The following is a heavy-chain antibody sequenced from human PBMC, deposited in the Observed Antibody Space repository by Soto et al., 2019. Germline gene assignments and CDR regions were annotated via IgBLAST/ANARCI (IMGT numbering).Heavy chain of an antibody. J-gene: IGHJ4*02. CDR1: GGSISSSSYY. V-gene: IGHV4-39*01. CDR2: IYYSGST. CDR3: ARGPEGYCSGGSCYIWYY. Sequence: SETLSLTCTVSGGSISSSSYYWGWIRQPPGKGLEWIGSIYYSGSTYYNPSLKSRVTISVDTSKNQFSLKLSSVTAADTAVYYCARGPEGYCSGGSCYIWYYWGQGTLVTVSS. D-gene: IGHD2-15*01.